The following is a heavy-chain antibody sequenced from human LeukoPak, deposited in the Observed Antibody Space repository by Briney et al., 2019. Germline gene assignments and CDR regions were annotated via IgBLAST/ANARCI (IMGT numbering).Heavy chain of an antibody. D-gene: IGHD3-22*01. V-gene: IGHV1-2*04. J-gene: IGHJ3*02. CDR2: INPNSGGT. Sequence: ASVTVSCKASGYTFTGYYMHWVRQAPGQGLEWMGWINPNSGGTNYAQKFQGWVTMTRDTSISTAYMELSRLRSDDTAVYYCARENTYYYDSSGSRVAFDIWGQGTMVTVSS. CDR1: GYTFTGYY. CDR3: ARENTYYYDSSGSRVAFDI.